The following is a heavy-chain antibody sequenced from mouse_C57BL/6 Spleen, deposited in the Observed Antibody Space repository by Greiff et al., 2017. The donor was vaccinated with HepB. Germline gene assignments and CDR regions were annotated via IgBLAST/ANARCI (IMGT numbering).Heavy chain of an antibody. CDR3: ARSRRCYFDY. CDR1: GYTFTNYW. V-gene: IGHV1-63*01. CDR2: IYPGGGYP. Sequence: VQLQQSGAELVRPGTSVKMSCKASGYTFTNYWLGWAKQRSGHGLEWIGDIYPGGGYPNYNEKFKGKAKLTADKSSSTAYMQFRSLTSEDSASYYCARSRRCYFDYWGQGTTLTVSS. J-gene: IGHJ2*01.